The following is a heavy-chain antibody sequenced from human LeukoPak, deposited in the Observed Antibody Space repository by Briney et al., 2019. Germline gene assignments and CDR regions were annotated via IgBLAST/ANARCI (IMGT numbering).Heavy chain of an antibody. V-gene: IGHV4-59*01. CDR2: IYYSGST. D-gene: IGHD6-19*01. Sequence: KPSETLSLTCTVSGGSISSYYWSWIRQPPGKGLEWIGYIYYSGSTNYNPSLKSRVTISVDTSKNQFSLKLSSVTAADTAVYYCARLYSSGWYGEHDAFDIWGQGTMVTVSS. CDR3: ARLYSSGWYGEHDAFDI. J-gene: IGHJ3*02. CDR1: GGSISSYY.